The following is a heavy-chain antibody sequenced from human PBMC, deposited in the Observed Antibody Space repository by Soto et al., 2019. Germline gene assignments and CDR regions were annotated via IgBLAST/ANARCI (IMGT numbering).Heavy chain of an antibody. V-gene: IGHV4-39*01. D-gene: IGHD6-19*01. CDR3: ARPWRAYSSGWYWFDP. CDR1: GGSISSSSYY. CDR2: IYYSGST. Sequence: TSETLSLTCTVSGGSISSSSYYWGWIRQPPGKGLEWIGSIYYSGSTYYNPSLKSRVTISVDTSKNQFSLKLSSVTAADTAVYYCARPWRAYSSGWYWFDPWPGNPGHRLL. J-gene: IGHJ5*02.